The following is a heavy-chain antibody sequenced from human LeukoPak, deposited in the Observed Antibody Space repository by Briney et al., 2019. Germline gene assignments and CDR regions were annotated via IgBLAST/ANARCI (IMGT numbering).Heavy chain of an antibody. CDR3: TRDRGTYNWLDP. CDR2: IDRPAKSYAT. V-gene: IGHV3-73*01. Sequence: GGSLKLSCAASGFTLSDSAIHWVRQASGKGLEWVGLIDRPAKSYATAYGASVGGRFTISRDDSKNTAYLQMDSLRTEDTALYYCTRDRGTYNWLDPWGQGTLVTVSS. J-gene: IGHJ5*02. CDR1: GFTLSDSA. D-gene: IGHD1-26*01.